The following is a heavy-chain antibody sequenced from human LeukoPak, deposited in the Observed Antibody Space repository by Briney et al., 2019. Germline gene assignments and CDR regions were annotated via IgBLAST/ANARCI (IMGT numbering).Heavy chain of an antibody. J-gene: IGHJ4*02. CDR3: AKDRLFVVATPLGYFDY. D-gene: IGHD5-12*01. CDR2: ISGSGGST. CDR1: GFTFSSYA. V-gene: IGHV3-23*01. Sequence: PGGSLRLSCAASGFTFSSYAMSWVRQAPGKGLEWVSAISGSGGSTYYADSVKGRFTISRDNSKNTLYLQMNSLRAEDTAVYYCAKDRLFVVATPLGYFDYWGQGTLVTVSS.